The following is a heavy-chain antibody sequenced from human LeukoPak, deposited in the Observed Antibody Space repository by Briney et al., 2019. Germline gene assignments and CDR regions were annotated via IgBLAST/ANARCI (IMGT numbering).Heavy chain of an antibody. CDR1: GYTFTSYG. V-gene: IGHV1-18*04. CDR3: ARRGETAVVPAATFFDY. J-gene: IGHJ4*02. CDR2: ISAYNGNT. Sequence: ASVKVSCKASGYTFTSYGISWVRQAPGQGLEWMGWISAYNGNTNYAQKLQGRVTMTTDTSTSTAYMELRSLRSDDTAVYYCARRGETAVVPAATFFDYWGQGTLVTVSS. D-gene: IGHD2-2*01.